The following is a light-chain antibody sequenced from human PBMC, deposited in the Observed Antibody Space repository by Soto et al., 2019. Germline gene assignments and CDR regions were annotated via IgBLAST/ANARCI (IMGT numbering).Light chain of an antibody. V-gene: IGKV1-39*01. CDR3: QQRYSTSPIT. CDR2: AAS. Sequence: DIQMTQSPSSLSASVGDRVTMTCRASATISTFLNWYQHKPGKAPKLLIYAASRLQSGVPSRFSGSGSGTDFTLTINGLQPEDFASYYCQQRYSTSPITFGQGTRLEI. J-gene: IGKJ5*01. CDR1: ATISTF.